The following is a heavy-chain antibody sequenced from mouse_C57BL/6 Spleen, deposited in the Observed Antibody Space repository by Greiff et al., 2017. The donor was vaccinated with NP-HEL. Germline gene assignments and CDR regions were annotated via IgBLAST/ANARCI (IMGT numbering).Heavy chain of an antibody. J-gene: IGHJ1*03. CDR3: ARDLSTTVVGYFDV. V-gene: IGHV5-4*01. D-gene: IGHD1-1*01. CDR2: ISDGGSYT. CDR1: GFTFSSYA. Sequence: EVHLVESGGGLVKPGGSLKLSCAASGFTFSSYAMSWVRQTPEKRLEWVATISDGGSYTYYPDNVKGRFTISRDNAKNNLYLQMSHLKSEDTAMYYRARDLSTTVVGYFDVWGTGTTVTVSS.